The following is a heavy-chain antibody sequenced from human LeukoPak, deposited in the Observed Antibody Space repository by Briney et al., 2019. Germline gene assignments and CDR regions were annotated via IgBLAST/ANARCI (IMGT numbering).Heavy chain of an antibody. D-gene: IGHD3-10*01. V-gene: IGHV3-23*01. CDR2: ISASGGST. CDR3: AKVMKGSERLTMVRGVIIKTAGLYYMDV. CDR1: GFTLSSYA. J-gene: IGHJ6*03. Sequence: PGGSLRLSCAASGFTLSSYAMSWVRQAPGKGLEWVSSISASGGSTHYADSAKGRFTISRDNSKSTVYLQMNSLRAEDTAVYYCAKVMKGSERLTMVRGVIIKTAGLYYMDVWGKGTTVTVSS.